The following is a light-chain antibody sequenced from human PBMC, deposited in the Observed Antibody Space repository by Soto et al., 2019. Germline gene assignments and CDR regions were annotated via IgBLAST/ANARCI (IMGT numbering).Light chain of an antibody. Sequence: DIQVAQSPSTLSASVGDRVTITCEASQSIGTWLAWYQQKPGKAPKLLIFDASTLESGVPSRFSGSGSGTDFTLTISSLQPDDFATYYCQQYSDSSGAFGQGTKVDI. J-gene: IGKJ1*01. CDR2: DAS. V-gene: IGKV1-5*01. CDR1: QSIGTW. CDR3: QQYSDSSGA.